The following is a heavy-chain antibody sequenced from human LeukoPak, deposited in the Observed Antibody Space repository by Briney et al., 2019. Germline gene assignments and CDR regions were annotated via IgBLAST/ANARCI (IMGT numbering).Heavy chain of an antibody. CDR3: ASTYDYDTSGYYPFDY. Sequence: GGSLRLSCAASGFAFRRYWMHWVRQAPGKGLVWVSHITSDGSITNYAGSVKGRFTISRDNAKNTLYLQMNSLRVEDTAVYYCASTYDYDTSGYYPFDYWGQGTLVTVSA. J-gene: IGHJ4*02. V-gene: IGHV3-74*01. D-gene: IGHD3-22*01. CDR1: GFAFRRYW. CDR2: ITSDGSIT.